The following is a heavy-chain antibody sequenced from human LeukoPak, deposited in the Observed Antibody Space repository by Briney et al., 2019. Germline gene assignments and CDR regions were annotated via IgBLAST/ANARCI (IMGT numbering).Heavy chain of an antibody. V-gene: IGHV1-69*05. CDR2: IIPIFGTA. J-gene: IGHJ3*02. CDR3: ARGYFDWLPRFFGAFDI. Sequence: ASVKVSCKASGGTFSSYAISWVRQTPGQGLEWMGGIIPIFGTANYAQKFQGRVTITTDESTSTAYMELSSLRSEDTAVYYCARGYFDWLPRFFGAFDIWGQGTMVTVSS. CDR1: GGTFSSYA. D-gene: IGHD3-9*01.